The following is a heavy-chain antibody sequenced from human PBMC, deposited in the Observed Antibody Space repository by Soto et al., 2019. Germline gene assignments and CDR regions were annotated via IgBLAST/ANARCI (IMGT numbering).Heavy chain of an antibody. Sequence: SETVSLTCTVSGGSISSYYWSWIRQPPGKGLEWIGYIYYSGSTNYNPSLKSRVTISVDTSKNQFSLKLSSVTAADTAVYYCARGSPSSWYNYYGMDVWGQGTTVTVSS. CDR2: IYYSGST. V-gene: IGHV4-59*01. CDR1: GGSISSYY. CDR3: ARGSPSSWYNYYGMDV. J-gene: IGHJ6*02. D-gene: IGHD6-13*01.